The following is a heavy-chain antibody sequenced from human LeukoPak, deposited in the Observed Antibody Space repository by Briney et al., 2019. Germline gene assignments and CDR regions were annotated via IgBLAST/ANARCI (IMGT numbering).Heavy chain of an antibody. CDR1: GGTFSSYA. J-gene: IGHJ4*02. V-gene: IGHV1-69*13. D-gene: IGHD3-3*01. CDR2: IIPIFGTA. CDR3: ARKVQYYEFWSGYGCVGYFGY. Sequence: GASVKVSCKASGGTFSSYAISWVRQAPGQGLEWMGGIIPIFGTANYAQKFQGRVTITADESTSTAYMELSSLRSEDTAVYYCARKVQYYEFWSGYGCVGYFGYWGQGTLVTVSS.